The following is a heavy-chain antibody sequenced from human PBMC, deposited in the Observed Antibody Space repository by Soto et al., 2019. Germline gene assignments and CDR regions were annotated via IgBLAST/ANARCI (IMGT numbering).Heavy chain of an antibody. Sequence: PSETLSLTCTVSGGSISSSSYYWGWIRQPPGKGLEWIGSIYYSGSTYYNPSLKSRVTISVDTSKNQFSLKLSSVTAADTAVYYCARHVVRAARLGYWGQGTLVTVSS. V-gene: IGHV4-39*01. CDR3: ARHVVRAARLGY. CDR2: IYYSGST. J-gene: IGHJ4*02. CDR1: GGSISSSSYY. D-gene: IGHD3-10*01.